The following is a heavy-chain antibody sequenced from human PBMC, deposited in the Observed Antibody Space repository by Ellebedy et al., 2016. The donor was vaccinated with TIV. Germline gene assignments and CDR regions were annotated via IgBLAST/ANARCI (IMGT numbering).Heavy chain of an antibody. CDR3: GKLDSSGYYYGRLDY. V-gene: IGHV3-23*01. Sequence: GESLKISCAGSGFTFYSHAMCWVRQTPGKGLEWVSVISAGGDSTEYGNSVKGRFTISRDKSKNTRYLQMNSLRVEDTAVYYCGKLDSSGYYYGRLDYWGQGTLVTVSS. J-gene: IGHJ4*02. CDR1: GFTFYSHA. D-gene: IGHD3-22*01. CDR2: ISAGGDST.